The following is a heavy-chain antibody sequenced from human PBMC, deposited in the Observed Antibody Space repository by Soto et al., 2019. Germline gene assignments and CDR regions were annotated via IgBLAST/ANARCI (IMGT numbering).Heavy chain of an antibody. D-gene: IGHD4-17*01. CDR1: GGTFSSYA. J-gene: IGHJ2*01. CDR3: ARGGHDYGDLRWYFDL. Sequence: VQLVQSGAEVKKPGSSVKVSCKASGGTFSSYAISWVRQAPGQALEWMGGIIPSFGTANYAQKFQGRVTITADESTSTAYMELSSLRSEDTAVYYCARGGHDYGDLRWYFDLWGRGTLVTVSS. V-gene: IGHV1-69*12. CDR2: IIPSFGTA.